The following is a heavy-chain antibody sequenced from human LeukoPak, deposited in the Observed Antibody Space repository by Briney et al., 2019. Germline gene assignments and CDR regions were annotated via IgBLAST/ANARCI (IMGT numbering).Heavy chain of an antibody. CDR2: ISYDGSNK. D-gene: IGHD4-23*01. Sequence: SGRSLRLSCAASGFTFSSYAMHWVRQAPGKGLEWVALISYDGSNKYYADSVKGRFTISRDNSKNTLYLQMDSLRAEDTAMYYCASPDNSGYSAMLKYWGQGTLVTVSS. CDR3: ASPDNSGYSAMLKY. CDR1: GFTFSSYA. J-gene: IGHJ4*02. V-gene: IGHV3-30-3*02.